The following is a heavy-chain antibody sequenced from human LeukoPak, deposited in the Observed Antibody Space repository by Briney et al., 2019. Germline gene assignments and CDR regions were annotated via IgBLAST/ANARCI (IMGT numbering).Heavy chain of an antibody. D-gene: IGHD6-19*01. CDR2: INPNSGGT. J-gene: IGHJ6*03. Sequence: ASVKVSCKASGYTFTGYYMHWVRQAPGQGLEWMGWINPNSGGTNYAQKFQGRVTMTRDTSISTAYMELSRLRSDDTAVYYCARALWLYRYYYYYYYMDVWGKGTTVTISS. V-gene: IGHV1-2*02. CDR3: ARALWLYRYYYYYYYMDV. CDR1: GYTFTGYY.